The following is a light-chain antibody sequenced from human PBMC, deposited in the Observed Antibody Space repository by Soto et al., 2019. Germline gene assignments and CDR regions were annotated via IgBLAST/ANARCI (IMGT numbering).Light chain of an antibody. CDR2: GAS. J-gene: IGKJ1*01. V-gene: IGKV3-20*01. CDR3: LLYGSSGT. Sequence: EIVMTQSPATLSVSPGERATLSCRASQSVSILLAWYQQKPGQAPRLLIHGASTRATGIADRFSGSGSGTDFTLTISRLEPEEFSVYSCLLYGSSGTFGQGTKGESK. CDR1: QSVSIL.